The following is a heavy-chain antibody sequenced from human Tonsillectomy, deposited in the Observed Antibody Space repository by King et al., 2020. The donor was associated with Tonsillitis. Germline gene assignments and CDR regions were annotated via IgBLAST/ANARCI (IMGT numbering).Heavy chain of an antibody. J-gene: IGHJ4*02. CDR1: GGSISDYY. V-gene: IGHV4-59*01. Sequence: QLQESGPGLVRPSETLSLTCTVSGGSISDYYWIWIRQPPGKGLEWIAYVYDSENINSNPSLKTRVTVSVDTSKNQFSLSLTSVTAADTAVYYCAGVDFLEWLLPDYWGQGALVTVSS. CDR2: VYDSENI. CDR3: AGVDFLEWLLPDY. D-gene: IGHD3-3*01.